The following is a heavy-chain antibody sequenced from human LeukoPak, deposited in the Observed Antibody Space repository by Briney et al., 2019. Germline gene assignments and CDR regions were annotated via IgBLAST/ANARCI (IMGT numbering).Heavy chain of an antibody. CDR3: ASPTHSIAAAGPFDY. CDR1: GGSISSSSYY. J-gene: IGHJ4*02. V-gene: IGHV4-39*01. CDR2: IYYSGST. Sequence: SETLSLTCTVSGGSISSSSYYWGWIRQPPGKGLEWIGSIYYSGSTYYNPSLKSRVTISVDTSKNQFSLKLSSVTAADTAVYYCASPTHSIAAAGPFDYWGQGTLVTVSS. D-gene: IGHD6-13*01.